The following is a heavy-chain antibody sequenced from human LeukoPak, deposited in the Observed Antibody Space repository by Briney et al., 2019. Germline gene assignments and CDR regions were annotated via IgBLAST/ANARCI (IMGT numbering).Heavy chain of an antibody. Sequence: SETLSLTCTVSGGSISTSSYYWGWIRQPPGKGLEWIGSIYYSGSTYYNPSLKSRVTISIDTSKNQFSLKLNSVTAADTAVYYCAGQRGRIGTRDYFFDYWGQGTLVTVSS. V-gene: IGHV4-39*01. CDR2: IYYSGST. D-gene: IGHD1-7*01. CDR1: GGSISTSSYY. CDR3: AGQRGRIGTRDYFFDY. J-gene: IGHJ4*02.